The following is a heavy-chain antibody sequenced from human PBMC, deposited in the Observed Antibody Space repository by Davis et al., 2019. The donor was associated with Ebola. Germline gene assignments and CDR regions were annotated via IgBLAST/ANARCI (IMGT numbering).Heavy chain of an antibody. Sequence: MPSETLSLTCTVSGGSISSSSYYWGWIRQPPGKGLEWIGSIYYSGSTYYNPSLKSRVTISVDTSKNQFSLKRSSVTAADTAVYYCARPTQLYSSSWYWFDPWGQGTLVTVSS. V-gene: IGHV4-39*01. J-gene: IGHJ5*02. D-gene: IGHD6-13*01. CDR1: GGSISSSSYY. CDR2: IYYSGST. CDR3: ARPTQLYSSSWYWFDP.